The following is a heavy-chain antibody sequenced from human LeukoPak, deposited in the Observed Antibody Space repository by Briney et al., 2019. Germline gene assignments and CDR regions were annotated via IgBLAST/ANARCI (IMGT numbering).Heavy chain of an antibody. CDR1: GGSISSSNW. CDR2: IYHSGST. D-gene: IGHD3-10*01. V-gene: IGHV4-4*02. Sequence: SETLSLTCAVSGGSISSSNWWSWVRQPPGKGLEWIGEIYHSGSTNYNPPLKSRVTISVDKSKNQFSLKLSSVTAADTAVYYCARRAYGSGSYYDDAFDIWGQGTMVTVSS. CDR3: ARRAYGSGSYYDDAFDI. J-gene: IGHJ3*02.